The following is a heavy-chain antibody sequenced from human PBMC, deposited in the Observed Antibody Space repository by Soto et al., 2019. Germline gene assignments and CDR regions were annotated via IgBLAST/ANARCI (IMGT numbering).Heavy chain of an antibody. CDR3: ARERTRGFDP. Sequence: QVQLVQSGAEVKKPGASVKVSCKASGYTFTSYDINWVRQATGQGLEWMGWMNPNSGNTAYAQKFXXRDTMTLNTSISTAYMEMRSLRYEDTAVYYCARERTRGFDPWCQGTLVNVSS. J-gene: IGHJ5*02. V-gene: IGHV1-8*01. CDR1: GYTFTSYD. CDR2: MNPNSGNT.